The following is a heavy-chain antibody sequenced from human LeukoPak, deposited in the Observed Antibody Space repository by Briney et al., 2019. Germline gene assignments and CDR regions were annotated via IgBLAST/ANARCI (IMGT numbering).Heavy chain of an antibody. Sequence: PSETLSLTCTVSGGSISSGDYYWSWIRQPPGTGLEWIGYIYYSGSTYYNPSLESRVTISVDTSKNQFSLKVSSVTAADTAVYHCAKSRGRGSFDPWGQGTLVIVSS. CDR3: AKSRGRGSFDP. V-gene: IGHV4-30-4*01. CDR1: GGSISSGDYY. D-gene: IGHD5-24*01. CDR2: IYYSGST. J-gene: IGHJ5*02.